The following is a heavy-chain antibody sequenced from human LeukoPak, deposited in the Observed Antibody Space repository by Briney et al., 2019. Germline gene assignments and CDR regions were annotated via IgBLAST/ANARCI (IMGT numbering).Heavy chain of an antibody. J-gene: IGHJ6*02. CDR2: ISSSSSYI. Sequence: GGSLRLSCAASGFTFSSYSMNWVRQAPGKGLEWVSSISSSSSYIYYADSVKGRFTISRDNAKNSLYLQMNSLRAEDTAVYYCARDEIYIVGATPQHYYYYYGMDVWGQGTTVTVSS. CDR3: ARDEIYIVGATPQHYYYYYGMDV. CDR1: GFTFSSYS. V-gene: IGHV3-21*01. D-gene: IGHD1-26*01.